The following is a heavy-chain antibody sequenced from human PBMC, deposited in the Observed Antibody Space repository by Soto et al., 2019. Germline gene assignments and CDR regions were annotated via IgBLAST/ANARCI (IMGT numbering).Heavy chain of an antibody. CDR2: FYWNDDQ. CDR3: AHRPVGYGYGSERFDP. V-gene: IGHV2-5*01. D-gene: IGHD5-18*01. J-gene: IGHJ5*02. CDR1: VFSLRTSGVG. Sequence: QITLKESGPTLVNPTQTLTLTCTFSVFSLRTSGVGVGWIRQPPGKALEWLALFYWNDDQRYSPSLKRRLTITRDTSKNQGVLTMTAMDPLDTATYYWAHRPVGYGYGSERFDPWGQGTLVTVSS.